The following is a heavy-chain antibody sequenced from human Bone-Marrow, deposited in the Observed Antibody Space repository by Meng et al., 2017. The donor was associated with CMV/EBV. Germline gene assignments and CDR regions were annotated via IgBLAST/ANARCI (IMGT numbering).Heavy chain of an antibody. CDR3: AKDPLPTYYYDSSGEDRHFDY. J-gene: IGHJ4*02. CDR2: ISAYNGNT. V-gene: IGHV1-18*01. CDR1: GFTFTSYG. Sequence: ASVKVSCKVSGFTFTSYGFSWVRQAPGQGLEWMGWISAYNGNTNYAQKVQGRVTMTTDTFTNTVYMELRSLRSDDTAVYYCAKDPLPTYYYDSSGEDRHFDYWGQGTLVTVSS. D-gene: IGHD3-22*01.